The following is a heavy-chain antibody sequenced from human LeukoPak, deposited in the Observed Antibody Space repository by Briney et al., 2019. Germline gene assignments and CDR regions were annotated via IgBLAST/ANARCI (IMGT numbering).Heavy chain of an antibody. D-gene: IGHD4-17*01. CDR2: IYYSGST. Sequence: SSETLSLTCAVYGGSFSGYYWSWIRQPPGKGLEWIGYIYYSGSTYYNPSLKSRVTISVDTSKNQFSLKLSSVTAADTAVYYCARVTGRGDYEIDYWGQETLVTVSS. J-gene: IGHJ4*02. CDR1: GGSFSGYY. CDR3: ARVTGRGDYEIDY. V-gene: IGHV4-34*01.